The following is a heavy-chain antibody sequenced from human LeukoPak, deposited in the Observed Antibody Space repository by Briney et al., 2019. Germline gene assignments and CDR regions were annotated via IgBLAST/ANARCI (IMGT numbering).Heavy chain of an antibody. CDR2: INSDGSST. CDR3: ARDQGYCSGGSCYSRSFDY. Sequence: PGXXLXLSCAASGFTFSSYWMHWVRQAPGKGLVWVSRINSDGSSTSYADSVKGRFTISRDNAKNTLYLQMNSLRAEDTAVYYCARDQGYCSGGSCYSRSFDYWGQGTLVTVSS. CDR1: GFTFSSYW. D-gene: IGHD2-15*01. J-gene: IGHJ4*02. V-gene: IGHV3-74*01.